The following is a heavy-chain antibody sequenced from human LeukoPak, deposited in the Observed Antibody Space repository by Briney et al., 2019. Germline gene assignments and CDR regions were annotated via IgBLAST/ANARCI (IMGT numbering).Heavy chain of an antibody. CDR1: GYTFTSYY. CDR2: IIPIFGTA. Sequence: SVKVSCKASGYTFTSYYMHWVRQAPGQGLEWMGGIIPIFGTANYAQKFQGRVTITADKSTSTAYMELSSLRSEDTAVYYCARVGQWPSYFDYWGQGTLVTVSS. D-gene: IGHD6-19*01. CDR3: ARVGQWPSYFDY. V-gene: IGHV1-69*06. J-gene: IGHJ4*02.